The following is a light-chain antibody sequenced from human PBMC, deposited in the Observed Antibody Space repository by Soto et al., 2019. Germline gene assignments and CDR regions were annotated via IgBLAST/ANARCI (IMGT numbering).Light chain of an antibody. V-gene: IGKV1-5*01. Sequence: IQMSQSPSTLSAYVGDRVTITCRASQSISNWLAWYQQKPGKAPNLLIFDASSLESGVPSRFSGSGSGTEFTLTISSLQSGDFATYYCQQYNTYPWTFGQGTNVDIK. CDR2: DAS. CDR3: QQYNTYPWT. J-gene: IGKJ1*01. CDR1: QSISNW.